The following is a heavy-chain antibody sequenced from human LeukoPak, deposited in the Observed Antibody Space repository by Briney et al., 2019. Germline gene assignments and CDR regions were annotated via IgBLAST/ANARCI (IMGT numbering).Heavy chain of an antibody. CDR1: GFTFSGYS. V-gene: IGHV3-21*01. CDR3: AAFATSNAQWAIFDF. Sequence: GGSLRLSCAASGFTFSGYSMNRVRHAPGKGLEWVSSISSSSNYIHYADSVKGRFTISRDNAKNSLYLQVNSLRADDTAVYYCAAFATSNAQWAIFDFWGQGTLVTVSS. D-gene: IGHD1-1*01. CDR2: ISSSSNYI. J-gene: IGHJ4*02.